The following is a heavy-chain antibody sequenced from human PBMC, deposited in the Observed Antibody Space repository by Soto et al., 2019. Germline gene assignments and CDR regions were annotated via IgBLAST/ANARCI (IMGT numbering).Heavy chain of an antibody. CDR3: ACISAACGY. CDR1: DFTFSYHF. J-gene: IGHJ4*02. D-gene: IGHD2-21*01. CDR2: IKDKTHNYGT. V-gene: IGHV3-72*01. Sequence: WGSLLVTCAYSDFTFSYHFMAWVRQAPGKGLEWVGRIKDKTHNYGTQYAPSAEGRFSISRDDYTNSVYLQMNRLKTEDTAVYFCACISAACGYWGPGTMVTVSS.